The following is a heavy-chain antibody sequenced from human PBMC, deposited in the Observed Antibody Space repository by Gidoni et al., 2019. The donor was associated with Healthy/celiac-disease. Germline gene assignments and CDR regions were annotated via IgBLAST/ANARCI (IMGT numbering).Heavy chain of an antibody. CDR1: GFTFSSSA. CDR2: ISGSGGST. Sequence: EVQLLESGGGLVQPGGSLRLSCAASGFTFSSSAMSWVRQAPGKGLEWVSAISGSGGSTYYADSVKGRFTISRDNSKNTLYLQMNSLRAEDTAVYYCATRRLAAAGRLVFYGMDVWGQGTTVTVSS. J-gene: IGHJ6*02. V-gene: IGHV3-23*01. CDR3: ATRRLAAAGRLVFYGMDV. D-gene: IGHD6-13*01.